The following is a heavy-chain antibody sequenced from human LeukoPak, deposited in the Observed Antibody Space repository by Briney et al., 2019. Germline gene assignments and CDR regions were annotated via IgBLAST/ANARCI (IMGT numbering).Heavy chain of an antibody. V-gene: IGHV3-21*01. Sequence: GGSLRLSCAASGFTFSSYSMNWVRQAPGKGLEWVSSISSSSSYIYYADSVKGRFTISRDNAKNSLYLQMNSLRAGDTAVYYCARGVTAMVAAFDYWGQGTLVTVSS. CDR2: ISSSSSYI. J-gene: IGHJ4*02. D-gene: IGHD5-18*01. CDR1: GFTFSSYS. CDR3: ARGVTAMVAAFDY.